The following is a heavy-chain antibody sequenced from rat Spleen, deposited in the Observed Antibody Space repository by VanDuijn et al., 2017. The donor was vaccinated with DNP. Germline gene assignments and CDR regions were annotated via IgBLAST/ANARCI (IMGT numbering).Heavy chain of an antibody. Sequence: EVQLVESGGGLVSPGRSLKLSCAGSGFTFSDYYMAWVRQAPTKGLDWVASISSDGGHTYYRDSVKGRFTISRDNARSTLYLQMNSLRSDDTATYYCTREDYGYKGRYFDFWGPGTMVTVSS. V-gene: IGHV5-20*01. CDR3: TREDYGYKGRYFDF. CDR1: GFTFSDYY. CDR2: ISSDGGHT. J-gene: IGHJ1*01. D-gene: IGHD1-6*01.